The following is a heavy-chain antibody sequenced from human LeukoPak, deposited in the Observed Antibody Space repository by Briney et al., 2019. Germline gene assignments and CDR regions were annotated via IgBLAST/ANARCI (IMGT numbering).Heavy chain of an antibody. V-gene: IGHV3-23*01. CDR2: ISGSGTST. D-gene: IGHD3-22*01. J-gene: IGHJ4*02. CDR1: GFTFSSYA. Sequence: SGGSLRLSCAASGFTFSSYAMSWVRQAPGKGLEWVSGISGSGTSTFYADSVKGRFTISRDNSKNTLYLQMNSLRAEDTAVYYCAKESVKDSSGYYFDYWGLGTLVTVSS. CDR3: AKESVKDSSGYYFDY.